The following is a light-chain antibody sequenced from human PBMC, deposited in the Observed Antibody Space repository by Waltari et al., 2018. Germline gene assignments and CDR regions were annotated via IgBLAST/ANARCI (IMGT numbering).Light chain of an antibody. CDR3: QQYNNWSFT. J-gene: IGKJ3*01. Sequence: EIVMTQSPATLSVSPGERATLSCRASQSVSSNLAWYQQKPGQAPRLLIYGASTRATGIPARFSGSGSGTEFTLTISSMQSEDFAVYYCQQYNNWSFTFGPGTKVDIK. CDR2: GAS. V-gene: IGKV3-15*01. CDR1: QSVSSN.